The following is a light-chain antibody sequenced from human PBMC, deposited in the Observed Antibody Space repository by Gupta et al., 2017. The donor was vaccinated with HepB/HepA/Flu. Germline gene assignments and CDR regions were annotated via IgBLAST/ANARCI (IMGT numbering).Light chain of an antibody. CDR3: QQYGSSPLT. Sequence: EIVFTAFPGTLSLFPGERATLPCRASPSVSSSYLVWNQQKPGQAPMLLIYVTSSWATGSPGRFSGRRSGTLITLTIIRLELEDFVGYYCQQYGSSPLTFGGGTKVEIK. CDR2: VTS. CDR1: PSVSSSY. V-gene: IGKV3-20*01. J-gene: IGKJ4*01.